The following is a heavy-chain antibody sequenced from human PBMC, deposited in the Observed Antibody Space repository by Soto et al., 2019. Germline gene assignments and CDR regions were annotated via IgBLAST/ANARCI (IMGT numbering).Heavy chain of an antibody. V-gene: IGHV4-34*01. Sequence: PSDTLSLTCAVYGGSFSGYYWSWIRLPPGKGLEWVREIHHGGSTYYNPSLKSRVTISVDTSKNQFSLKLSSVTAADTAVYYCARQVAAAAPFDYGGQGTLVTVSS. J-gene: IGHJ4*02. CDR3: ARQVAAAAPFDY. CDR1: GGSFSGYY. D-gene: IGHD6-13*01. CDR2: IHHGGST.